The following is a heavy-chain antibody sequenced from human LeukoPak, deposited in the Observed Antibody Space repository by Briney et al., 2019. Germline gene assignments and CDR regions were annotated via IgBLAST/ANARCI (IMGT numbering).Heavy chain of an antibody. CDR3: ARGLRNRGLDFDY. V-gene: IGHV3-69-1*02. Sequence: GGSLSLSCAASGFTFRAYDMNWVRQAPGKGLEWLSYINTGTTVHYADSVKGRFTISRDNAKSSLYLQMNSLRAEDTAIYYCARGLRNRGLDFDYWGQGTLVTVSS. CDR1: GFTFRAYD. CDR2: INTGTTV. J-gene: IGHJ4*02. D-gene: IGHD7-27*01.